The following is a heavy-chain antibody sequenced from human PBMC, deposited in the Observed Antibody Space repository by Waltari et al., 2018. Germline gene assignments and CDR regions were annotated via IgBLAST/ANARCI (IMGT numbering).Heavy chain of an antibody. CDR1: GDSMSSTYW. CDR2: VHGSGRT. D-gene: IGHD2-15*01. V-gene: IGHV4-4*02. Sequence: QLQQSGPGLVKPSGTLSLICAVSGDSMSSTYWWSWVRQSPGRGLEWIGQVHGSGRTNYNPSFAGGVTMSLDTSAYHFALKLTSATAADTALYFCARDRGRGLYLDTWGQGTLVTVSP. CDR3: ARDRGRGLYLDT. J-gene: IGHJ4*02.